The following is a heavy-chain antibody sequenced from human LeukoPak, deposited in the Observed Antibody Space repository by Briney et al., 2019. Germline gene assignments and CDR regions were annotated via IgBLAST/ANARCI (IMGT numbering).Heavy chain of an antibody. CDR3: ARVCGGDCLGAFDI. CDR2: MSSGGST. J-gene: IGHJ3*02. Sequence: SETLSLTCTVSGVSIRSGDYYWGWVRQSLGKGLEWIGSMSSGGSTFYNPSLKSRVSISVDTSNNQFSLKLNSVTAADTAVYYCARVCGGDCLGAFDIWGQGTMVTVSS. D-gene: IGHD2-21*02. V-gene: IGHV4-39*07. CDR1: GVSIRSGDYY.